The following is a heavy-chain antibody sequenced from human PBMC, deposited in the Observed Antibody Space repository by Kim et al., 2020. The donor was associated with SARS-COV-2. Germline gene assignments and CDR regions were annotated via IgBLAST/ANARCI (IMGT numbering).Heavy chain of an antibody. CDR3: ARDVAETNWFDP. J-gene: IGHJ5*02. V-gene: IGHV4-59*01. D-gene: IGHD5-12*01. Sequence: NYNPSLKSRVTISVDTSKNQFSLKLSSVTDADTAVYYCARDVAETNWFDPWGQGTLVTVSS.